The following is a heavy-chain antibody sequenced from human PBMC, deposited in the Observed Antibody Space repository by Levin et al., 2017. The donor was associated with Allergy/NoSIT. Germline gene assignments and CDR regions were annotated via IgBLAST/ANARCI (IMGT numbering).Heavy chain of an antibody. J-gene: IGHJ4*02. CDR2: ISISGGTT. D-gene: IGHD6-19*01. CDR3: AKVHYSSGRLDPDY. V-gene: IGHV3-23*01. CDR1: GYTFSNYA. Sequence: GGSLRLSCAASGYTFSNYAMSWVRQAPGKGLEWVSGISISGGTTFYADSVKGRFTISRDNSKNTLYLQMNSLRVEDTAHYYCAKVHYSSGRLDPDYWGQGILVTVSP.